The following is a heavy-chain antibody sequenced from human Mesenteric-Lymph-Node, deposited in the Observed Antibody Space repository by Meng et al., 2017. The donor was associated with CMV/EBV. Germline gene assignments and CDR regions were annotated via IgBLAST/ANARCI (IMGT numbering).Heavy chain of an antibody. CDR2: ISGSGGST. V-gene: IGHV3-23*01. CDR1: GFTFSSYW. CDR3: AKVRSRNDYGDYGYFDY. J-gene: IGHJ4*02. Sequence: GESLKISCAASGFTFSSYWMSWVRQAPGKGLEWVSAISGSGGSTYYADSVKGRFTISRDNSKNTLYLQMNSLRAEDTAVYYCAKVRSRNDYGDYGYFDYWGQGTLVTVSS. D-gene: IGHD4-17*01.